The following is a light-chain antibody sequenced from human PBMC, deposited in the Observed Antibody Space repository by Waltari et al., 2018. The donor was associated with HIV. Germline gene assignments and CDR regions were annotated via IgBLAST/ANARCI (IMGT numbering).Light chain of an antibody. J-gene: IGLJ3*02. Sequence: QSVLTQPPSASGTPGQRVTISCSGSSSNIGGNTVYWYQQLPGTAPKVLIYRHDQRPSGVPDRFSGSKSGTSASLAISGLQSEDEAHYYCAAWDDSLNGPVFGGGTKLTVL. CDR3: AAWDDSLNGPV. CDR2: RHD. CDR1: SSNIGGNT. V-gene: IGLV1-44*01.